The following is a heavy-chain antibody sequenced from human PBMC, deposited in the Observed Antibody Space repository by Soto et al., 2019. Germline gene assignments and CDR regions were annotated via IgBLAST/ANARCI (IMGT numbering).Heavy chain of an antibody. Sequence: GGSLRLSCAASGFSFSTYAMSWVRQVPGTGLEWVSGISGSGDRTHYADSVKGRFATFRDNSKNTLYLQMNGVRAEDTALDYSSKPQSSFSSGCNSYSDTSVPSAFSHGFHSWGQGTLVTVSS. CDR3: SKPQSSFSSGCNSYSDTSVPSAFSHGFHS. D-gene: IGHD2-15*01. CDR2: ISGSGDRT. V-gene: IGHV3-23*01. CDR1: GFSFSTYA. J-gene: IGHJ4*02.